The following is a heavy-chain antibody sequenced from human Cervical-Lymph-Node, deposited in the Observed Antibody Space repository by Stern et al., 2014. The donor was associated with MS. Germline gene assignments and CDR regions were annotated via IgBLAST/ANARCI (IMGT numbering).Heavy chain of an antibody. J-gene: IGHJ4*02. CDR1: GDSLSSSTFY. CDR3: ARHQLGYGYAYLRY. Sequence: VQLVESGPGLVKPSDTLSLTCSVSGDSLSSSTFYWGWIRQPPGKGPEWIGSVYYSGNTYYHPSLKSRVTISVDPSKNQFSLRLPSGTAADTAVYYCARHQLGYGYAYLRYWGQGTLVTVSS. CDR2: VYYSGNT. V-gene: IGHV4-39*01. D-gene: IGHD5-18*01.